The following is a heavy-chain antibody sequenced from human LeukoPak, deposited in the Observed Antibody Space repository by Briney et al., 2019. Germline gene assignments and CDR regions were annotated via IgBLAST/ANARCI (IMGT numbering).Heavy chain of an antibody. CDR1: GYTFTGYY. Sequence: ASVKVSCKASGYTFTGYYMHWVRQAPGQGLEWMGWINPNSGGTNYAQKFQGRVTMTRDTSISTAYMELSRLRSEDTAVYYCARGGPKYYYDSSGYSPLDYWGQGTLVTVSS. V-gene: IGHV1-2*02. J-gene: IGHJ4*02. CDR3: ARGGPKYYYDSSGYSPLDY. CDR2: INPNSGGT. D-gene: IGHD3-22*01.